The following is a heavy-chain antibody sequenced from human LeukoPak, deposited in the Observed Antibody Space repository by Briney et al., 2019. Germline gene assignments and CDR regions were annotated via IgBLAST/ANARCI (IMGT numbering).Heavy chain of an antibody. CDR2: MDHTGIT. CDR1: DDSITIYY. CDR3: ARGDYYDSSGYPQTFDY. V-gene: IGHV4-59*01. D-gene: IGHD3-22*01. J-gene: IGHJ4*02. Sequence: SETLSLTCTVSDDSITIYYWSWIRQLPRTGLKGIAYMDHTGITNYNPSLKTRVTISVDTSKNQFSLKLSSVPAADTAVYYCARGDYYDSSGYPQTFDYWGQGTLVTVSS.